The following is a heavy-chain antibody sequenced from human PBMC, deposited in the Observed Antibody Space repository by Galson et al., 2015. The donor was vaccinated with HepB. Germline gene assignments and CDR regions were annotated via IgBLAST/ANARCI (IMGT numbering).Heavy chain of an antibody. Sequence: SLRLSCAASGFTFSSHTMHWVRQAPGKGLEYVSTIVGSNGGSGYYADSVKGRFTISRDNSKNTLYLQMSSLRVEDTAVYYCVKVEWFGELGGHYWGQGTLVTVSS. CDR1: GFTFSSHT. D-gene: IGHD3-10*01. CDR3: VKVEWFGELGGHY. V-gene: IGHV3-64D*06. J-gene: IGHJ4*02. CDR2: IVGSNGGSG.